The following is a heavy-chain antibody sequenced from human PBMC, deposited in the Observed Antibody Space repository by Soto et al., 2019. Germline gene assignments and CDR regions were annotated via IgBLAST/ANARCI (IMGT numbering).Heavy chain of an antibody. J-gene: IGHJ6*02. D-gene: IGHD6-6*01. V-gene: IGHV5-51*01. Sequence: GESLKISCKGSGYSFTIYWIGWVRQMPGKGLEWMGIIYPGDSDTRYSPSFQGQVTISADKSISTAYLQWSSLKASDTAMYYCARHHSSSVSYYYYGMDVWGQGTTVTVSS. CDR3: ARHHSSSVSYYYYGMDV. CDR1: GYSFTIYW. CDR2: IYPGDSDT.